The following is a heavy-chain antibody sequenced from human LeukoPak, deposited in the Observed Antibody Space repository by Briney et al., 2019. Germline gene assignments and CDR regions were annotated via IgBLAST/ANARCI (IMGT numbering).Heavy chain of an antibody. CDR3: AKGQDY. Sequence: PGGSLRLSCAASGFTFSSFAMSWVRQPPGKGLEWVSAISSGGGNTYHADSVKGRFTISRDNSRNTLYLQMNSLRVEDTAVYYCAKGQDYWGQGTLVTVSS. CDR2: ISSGGGNT. CDR1: GFTFSSFA. J-gene: IGHJ4*02. V-gene: IGHV3-23*01.